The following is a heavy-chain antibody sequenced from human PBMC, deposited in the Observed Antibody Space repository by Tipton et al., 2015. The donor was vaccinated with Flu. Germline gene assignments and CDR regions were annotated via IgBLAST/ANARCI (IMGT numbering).Heavy chain of an antibody. V-gene: IGHV4-59*08. J-gene: IGHJ4*02. CDR3: ARSYNSGAGSYYGY. D-gene: IGHD3-10*01. CDR1: GGSISQYY. CDR2: TYFTGST. Sequence: LRLSCSVSGGSISQYYWSWIRQPPGKGLEWIGYTYFTGSTKYSSSLKSRVTISVDTSKNQFSLKLSSVTAADTAVYYCARSYNSGAGSYYGYWGQGTLVTVSS.